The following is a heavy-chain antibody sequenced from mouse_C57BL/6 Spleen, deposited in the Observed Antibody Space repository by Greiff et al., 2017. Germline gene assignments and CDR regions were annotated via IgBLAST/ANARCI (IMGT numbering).Heavy chain of an antibody. Sequence: QVQLQQPGAELVMPGASVKLSCKASGYTFTSYWMHWVKQRPGQGLEWIGEIDPSDSYTNYNQKFKGKSTLTVDKSSSTAYMQLNSLTSEDSAVYFYASPYYYGSFDVWGTGTTVTVSS. CDR3: ASPYYYGSFDV. D-gene: IGHD1-1*01. CDR1: GYTFTSYW. V-gene: IGHV1-69*01. CDR2: IDPSDSYT. J-gene: IGHJ1*03.